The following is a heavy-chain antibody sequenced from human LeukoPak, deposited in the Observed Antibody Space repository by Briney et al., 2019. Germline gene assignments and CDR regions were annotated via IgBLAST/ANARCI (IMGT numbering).Heavy chain of an antibody. V-gene: IGHV3-21*05. CDR2: ISNSSIYT. CDR3: AAGPNYYGLASPFDY. D-gene: IGHD3-10*01. J-gene: IGHJ4*02. Sequence: GGSLRLSCAASGLTFSSYEMNWVRQAPGKGLEWVSYISNSSIYTNYTDSVKGRFTISRDNAKNSLYLQMNFLRAEDTAVYYCAAGPNYYGLASPFDYWGQGMLVTVSS. CDR1: GLTFSSYE.